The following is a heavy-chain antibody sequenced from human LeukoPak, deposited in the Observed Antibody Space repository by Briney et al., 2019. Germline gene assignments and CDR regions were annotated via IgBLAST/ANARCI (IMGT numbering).Heavy chain of an antibody. Sequence: PSETLSLICAVYGGSFSGYYWSWIRHPPGKGLEWIGEINHSGSTNYNPSLKSRVTISVDTSKNQFSLKLSSVTAADTAVYYCASSGRMTTVTTAFHYWGQGTLVTVSS. CDR1: GGSFSGYY. D-gene: IGHD4-17*01. J-gene: IGHJ4*02. V-gene: IGHV4-34*01. CDR2: INHSGST. CDR3: ASSGRMTTVTTAFHY.